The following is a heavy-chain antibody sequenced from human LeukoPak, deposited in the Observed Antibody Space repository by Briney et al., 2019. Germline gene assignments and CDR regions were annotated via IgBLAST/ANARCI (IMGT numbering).Heavy chain of an antibody. V-gene: IGHV3-48*04. D-gene: IGHD6-19*01. CDR2: ISSSGSTI. CDR1: GFTFSSYW. CDR3: ARGKRQWLAAYYYYYMDV. J-gene: IGHJ6*03. Sequence: GGSLRLSCAASGFTFSSYWMSWVRQAPGKGLEWVSYISSSGSTIYYADSVKGRFTISRDNAKNSLYLQMNSLRAEDTAVYYCARGKRQWLAAYYYYYMDVWGKGTTVTVSS.